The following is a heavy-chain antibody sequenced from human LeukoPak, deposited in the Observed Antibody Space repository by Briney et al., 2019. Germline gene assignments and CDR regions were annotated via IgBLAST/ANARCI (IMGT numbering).Heavy chain of an antibody. J-gene: IGHJ4*02. CDR1: GYTFTGYY. V-gene: IGHV1-2*02. CDR3: ARDKNTRITMVRGARYYFEY. Sequence: ASVKVSCKASGYTFTGYYVHWVRQAPGQGLEWVGWINPNSGDTNYAQKFQDGVSMTRDTSISTADMELRRLRSDDTAVYYCARDKNTRITMVRGARYYFEYWGQGTLVTVSS. CDR2: INPNSGDT. D-gene: IGHD3-10*01.